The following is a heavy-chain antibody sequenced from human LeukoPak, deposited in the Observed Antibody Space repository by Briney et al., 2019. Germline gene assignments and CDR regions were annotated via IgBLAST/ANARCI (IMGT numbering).Heavy chain of an antibody. D-gene: IGHD4-17*01. CDR1: GGSISSYY. J-gene: IGHJ4*02. V-gene: IGHV4-59*08. CDR2: IYYSGST. CDR3: ARGGNYGDYDGYFDY. Sequence: SETLSLTCTVSGGSISSYYWSWIRQPPGKGLEWIGYIYYSGSTNYNPSLRSRVTISVDTSKNQFSLKLSSVTAADTAVYYCARGGNYGDYDGYFDYWGQGALVTVSS.